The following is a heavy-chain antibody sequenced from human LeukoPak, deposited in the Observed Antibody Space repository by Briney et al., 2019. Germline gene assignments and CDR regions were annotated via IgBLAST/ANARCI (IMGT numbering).Heavy chain of an antibody. CDR1: GFTFSSYA. CDR2: ISYDGSNK. J-gene: IGHJ5*02. V-gene: IGHV3-30-3*01. Sequence: GGSLRLSCVASGFTFSSYAMHWVRQAPGKGLEWVAVISYDGSNKYYADSVKGRFTISRDNSKNTLYLQMNSLRAEDTAVYYCARAPEPPAAWGQGTLVTVSS. CDR3: ARAPEPPAA.